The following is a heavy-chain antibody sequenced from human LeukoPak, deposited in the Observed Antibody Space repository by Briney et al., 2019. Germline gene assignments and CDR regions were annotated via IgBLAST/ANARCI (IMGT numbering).Heavy chain of an antibody. CDR2: INPNRGGT. CDR3: ARCDEYSYGFSFDP. CDR1: GYTFTGYY. D-gene: IGHD5-18*01. J-gene: IGHJ5*02. V-gene: IGHV1-2*02. Sequence: ASVKVSCKASGYTFTGYYMHWVRQAPGQGLEWMGWINPNRGGTNYAQKFQGRVTMTRDTSISTAYMELSRLRSDDTAVYYCARCDEYSYGFSFDPWGQGTLVTVSS.